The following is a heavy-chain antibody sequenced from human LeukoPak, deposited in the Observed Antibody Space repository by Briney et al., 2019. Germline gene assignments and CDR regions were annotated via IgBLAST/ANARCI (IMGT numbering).Heavy chain of an antibody. J-gene: IGHJ4*02. V-gene: IGHV5-51*01. CDR3: ATSTGYYYGSGPPDY. Sequence: GESLKISCKGSGYGFTSYWIGWVRQMPGKGLEWMGIIYPGDSDTRYSPSFQGQVTISADKSISTAYLQWSSLKASDTAMYYCATSTGYYYGSGPPDYWGQGTLVTVSS. D-gene: IGHD3-10*01. CDR2: IYPGDSDT. CDR1: GYGFTSYW.